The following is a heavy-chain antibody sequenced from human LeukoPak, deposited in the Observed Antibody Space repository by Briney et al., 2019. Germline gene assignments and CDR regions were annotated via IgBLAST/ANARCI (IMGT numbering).Heavy chain of an antibody. Sequence: SETLSLTCAVYGGSFSGYYWSWIRQPPGKGLEWIGEINHSGSTNYNPSLKSRVTISVDTSKNQFSLKLGSVTAADTAVYYCARGRNFWSGYLSAGREYYFDYWGQGTLVTVSS. D-gene: IGHD3-3*01. CDR2: INHSGST. V-gene: IGHV4-34*01. CDR1: GGSFSGYY. J-gene: IGHJ4*02. CDR3: ARGRNFWSGYLSAGREYYFDY.